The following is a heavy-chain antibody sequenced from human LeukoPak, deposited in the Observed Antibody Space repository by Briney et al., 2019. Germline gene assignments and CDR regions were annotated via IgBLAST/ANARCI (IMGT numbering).Heavy chain of an antibody. CDR2: IKQDGSEK. J-gene: IGHJ6*03. CDR3: ARGGGLNWLQAEYYYMDV. D-gene: IGHD3-9*01. CDR1: GFTFSSYW. V-gene: IGHV3-7*01. Sequence: GGSLRLSCAASGFTFSSYWMSWVRQAPGKGLEWVANIKQDGSEKYYVDSVKGRFTISRDNAKNSLYLQMNSLRAEDTAVYYCARGGGLNWLQAEYYYMDVWGKGTTVTVSS.